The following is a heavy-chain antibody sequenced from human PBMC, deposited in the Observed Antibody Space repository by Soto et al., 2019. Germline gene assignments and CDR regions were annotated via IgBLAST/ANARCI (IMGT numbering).Heavy chain of an antibody. J-gene: IGHJ6*03. CDR1: GGSISSYY. CDR3: ARGIMISFGGVIVTREYYYMDV. V-gene: IGHV4-59*01. Sequence: SETLSLTCTVSGGSISSYYWSWIRQPPGKGLEWIGYIYYSGSTNYNPSLKSRVTISVDTSKNQFSLKLSSVTAAVTAVYYCARGIMISFGGVIVTREYYYMDVWGKGTTVTVSS. D-gene: IGHD3-16*02. CDR2: IYYSGST.